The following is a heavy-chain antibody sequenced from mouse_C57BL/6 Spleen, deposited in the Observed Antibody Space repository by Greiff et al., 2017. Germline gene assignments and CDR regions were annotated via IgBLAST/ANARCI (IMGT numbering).Heavy chain of an antibody. J-gene: IGHJ3*01. CDR1: GYTFTSYW. CDR2: IHPNSGST. CDR3: AVELTGTGGAY. Sequence: QVQLQQPGAELVKPGASVKLSCKASGYTFTSYWMHWVKQRPGQGLEWIGMIHPNSGSTNYNEKFKSKATLTVDKSSSTAYMQLSSLTSEDSAVYYCAVELTGTGGAYWGQGTLVTVSA. D-gene: IGHD4-1*01. V-gene: IGHV1-64*01.